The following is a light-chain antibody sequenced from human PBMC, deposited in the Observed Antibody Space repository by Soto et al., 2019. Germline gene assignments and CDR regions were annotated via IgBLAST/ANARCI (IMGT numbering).Light chain of an antibody. Sequence: QSVLTQPPSASGTPGQRVTISCSGSSSNIGSNFAYWYQQLPGTAPKLLIYSNKQRPSGVPDRFSGSKSGTSASLAISGLRSEDEADYYCAAWDDSLSGWVFGGGTKLTVL. J-gene: IGLJ3*02. CDR1: SSNIGSNF. CDR3: AAWDDSLSGWV. V-gene: IGLV1-47*02. CDR2: SNK.